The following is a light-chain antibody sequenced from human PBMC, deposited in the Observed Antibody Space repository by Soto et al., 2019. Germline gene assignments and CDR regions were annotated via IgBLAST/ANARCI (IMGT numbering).Light chain of an antibody. Sequence: IPMTQSPSALSASVGDTVTITCRASQTILNSLAWYQHKPGKAPKLLIYQTSTLESGVPSRFSGSGSGTEFTLTISSLQPDDSETYYCQQYNSYWTFGKGTKVEIK. CDR3: QQYNSYWT. CDR1: QTILNS. J-gene: IGKJ1*01. CDR2: QTS. V-gene: IGKV1-5*03.